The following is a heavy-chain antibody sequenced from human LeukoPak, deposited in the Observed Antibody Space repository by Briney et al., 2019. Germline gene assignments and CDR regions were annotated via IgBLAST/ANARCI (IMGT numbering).Heavy chain of an antibody. CDR2: ISYDGSNK. V-gene: IGHV3-30*18. Sequence: PGGSLRLSCAASGFTFSSYGMHWGRQAPGKGLEWVAVISYDGSNKYYADSVKGRFTISRDNSKNTLYLQMNSLRAEDTAVYYCAKVQQWLAPLDYWGQGTLVTASS. J-gene: IGHJ4*02. D-gene: IGHD6-19*01. CDR3: AKVQQWLAPLDY. CDR1: GFTFSSYG.